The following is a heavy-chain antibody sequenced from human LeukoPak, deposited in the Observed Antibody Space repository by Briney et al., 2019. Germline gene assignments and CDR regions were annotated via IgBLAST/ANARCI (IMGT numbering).Heavy chain of an antibody. Sequence: GGSLRLSCAASGFTFSSYGMHWGCQAPGKGLEWVAFIRYDGSNKDYADSVKGRFSISRDNSKNTLYLQMNCLRAEDTAVYYCAKVITMFRGVTPSPFDDGGQGTLVTVSS. D-gene: IGHD3-10*01. CDR1: GFTFSSYG. CDR3: AKVITMFRGVTPSPFDD. CDR2: IRYDGSNK. J-gene: IGHJ4*02. V-gene: IGHV3-30*02.